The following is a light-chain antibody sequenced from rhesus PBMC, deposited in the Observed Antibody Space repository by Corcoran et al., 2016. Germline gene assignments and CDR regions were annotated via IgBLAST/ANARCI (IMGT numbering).Light chain of an antibody. Sequence: DIQMTQSPSSLSASVGDTVTITCRASQGISSWLAWYQQKPGKAPKLLIYEASSLQSGVASRFSGSGSGTDFTLTISSLQSEDFATYYCQLYDNRPRTFGLGTKVEIK. J-gene: IGKJ1*01. CDR3: QLYDNRPRT. CDR1: QGISSW. V-gene: IGKV1-22*01. CDR2: EAS.